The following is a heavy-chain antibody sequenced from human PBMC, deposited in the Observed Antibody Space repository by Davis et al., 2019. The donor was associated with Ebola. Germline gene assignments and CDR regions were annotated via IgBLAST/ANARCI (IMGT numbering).Heavy chain of an antibody. CDR3: ARDETYYYGSGSPLFGY. D-gene: IGHD3-10*01. CDR2: ISPHIGNT. CDR1: GYSFNLYA. J-gene: IGHJ4*02. Sequence: ASVKVSCKASGYSFNLYALQWVRQAPGQSLEWMGWISPHIGNTKYSQKFQGRVTITRDTSASTAYMELSSLRSEDTAVYYCARDETYYYGSGSPLFGYWGQGTLVTVSS. V-gene: IGHV1-3*01.